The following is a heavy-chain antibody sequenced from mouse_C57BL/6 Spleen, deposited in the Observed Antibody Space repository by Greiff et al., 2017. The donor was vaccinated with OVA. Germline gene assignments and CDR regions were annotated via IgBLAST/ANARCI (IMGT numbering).Heavy chain of an antibody. J-gene: IGHJ1*03. Sequence: VQLQQSGPELVKPGASVKISCKASGYSFTGYYMNWVKQSPEKSLEWIGEINPSTGGTTYNQKFKAKATLTVDKSSSTAYMQLKSLTSEDSAVYDCARSVVEVWYFDVWGTGTTVTVSS. CDR1: GYSFTGYY. CDR3: ARSVVEVWYFDV. CDR2: INPSTGGT. V-gene: IGHV1-42*01. D-gene: IGHD1-1*01.